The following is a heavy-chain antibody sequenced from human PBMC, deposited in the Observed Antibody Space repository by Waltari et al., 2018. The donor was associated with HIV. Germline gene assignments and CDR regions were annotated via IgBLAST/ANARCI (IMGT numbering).Heavy chain of an antibody. V-gene: IGHV1-2*02. CDR1: GHTFTGSF. CDR2: ISADGGGA. CDR3: ARDPPKSWGGYDY. D-gene: IGHD3-16*01. J-gene: IGHJ4*02. Sequence: QVQLVQSGAEVKKPGASVKVSCKASGHTFTGSFIHWVRQAPGQGLEWMGWISADGGGAMYAQKFQGRVTMTRDTSISTAYMELNWLTSDDTAMYYCARDPPKSWGGYDYWGQGTLVTV.